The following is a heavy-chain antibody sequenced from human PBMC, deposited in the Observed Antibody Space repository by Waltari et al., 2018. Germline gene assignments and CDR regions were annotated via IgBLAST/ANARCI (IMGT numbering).Heavy chain of an antibody. Sequence: VQLVQSGAEVKKPGSSVKVSCKPSGATFSSYAISWVRKAPGQGLEWMGGIIPILGIANYAQKFQGRVTITADKSTSTAYMELSSLRSEDTAVYYCARARHGEGDTAMDRWGQGTLVTVSS. D-gene: IGHD5-18*01. CDR3: ARARHGEGDTAMDR. CDR1: GATFSSYA. V-gene: IGHV1-69*10. CDR2: IIPILGIA. J-gene: IGHJ4*02.